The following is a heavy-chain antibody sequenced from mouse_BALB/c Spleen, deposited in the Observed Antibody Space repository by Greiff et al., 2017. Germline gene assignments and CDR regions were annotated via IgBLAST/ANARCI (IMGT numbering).Heavy chain of an antibody. Sequence: QVQLQQPGAELVKPGASVKMSCKASGYTFTSYWMHWVKQRPGQGLEWIGVIDPSDSYTSYNQKFKGKATLTVDTSSSTAYMQLSSLTSEDSAVYYCTRSPKTVRSYWGQGTTLTVSS. J-gene: IGHJ2*01. CDR3: TRSPKTVRSY. V-gene: IGHV1S127*01. CDR2: IDPSDSYT. D-gene: IGHD1-1*01. CDR1: GYTFTSYW.